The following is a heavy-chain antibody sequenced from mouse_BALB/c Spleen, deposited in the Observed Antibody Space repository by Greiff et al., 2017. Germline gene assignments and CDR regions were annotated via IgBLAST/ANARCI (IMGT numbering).Heavy chain of an antibody. V-gene: IGHV1-69*02. D-gene: IGHD2-4*01. CDR1: GYTFTSYW. J-gene: IGHJ2*01. Sequence: QVQLQQPGAELVRPGASVKLSCKASGYTFTSYWINWVKQRPGQGLEWIGNIYPSDSYTNYNQKFKDKATLTVDKSSSTAYMQLSCPTSEDSAVYYCTRLGLRRTAHFDYWGQGTTLTVSS. CDR3: TRLGLRRTAHFDY. CDR2: IYPSDSYT.